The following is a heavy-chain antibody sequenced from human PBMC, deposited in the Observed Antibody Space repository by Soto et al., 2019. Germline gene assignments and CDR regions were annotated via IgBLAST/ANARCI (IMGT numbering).Heavy chain of an antibody. CDR2: IWYDGSNK. CDR1: GFTFSSYG. CDR3: ARDPKRRDGYNFDS. V-gene: IGHV3-33*01. J-gene: IGHJ4*02. D-gene: IGHD5-12*01. Sequence: GGSLRLSCAASGFTFSSYGMHWVRQAPGKGLEWVAVIWYDGSNKYYADSVKDRFTISRDNAKKVLFLQMSGLRVDDTAVYYCARDPKRRDGYNFDSWGRGALVTVSS.